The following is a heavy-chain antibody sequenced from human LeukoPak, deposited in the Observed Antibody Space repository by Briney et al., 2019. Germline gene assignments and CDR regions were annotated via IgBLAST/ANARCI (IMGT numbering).Heavy chain of an antibody. V-gene: IGHV3-30*02. CDR1: GFTFSTFP. CDR2: IQDDGATT. D-gene: IGHD3-22*01. J-gene: IGHJ4*02. Sequence: GGSLRLSCAASGFTFSTFPMHWVRQAPGRGLEWVALIQDDGATTNYADSVRGRFTISRDNSKSTVYLQMNSLKPDDTAVYYCATQSITLVVVISPFDYWGQGTLVTVSS. CDR3: ATQSITLVVVISPFDY.